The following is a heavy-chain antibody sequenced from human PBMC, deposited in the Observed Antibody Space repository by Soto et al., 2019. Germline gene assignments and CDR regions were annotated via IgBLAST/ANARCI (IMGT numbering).Heavy chain of an antibody. CDR2: ISSSSSYI. J-gene: IGHJ6*02. CDR3: ARPHCSGGSCYPSRAGGYSYLNYYGMDV. D-gene: IGHD2-15*01. CDR1: GFTFSSYS. Sequence: PGGSLRLSCAASGFTFSSYSMNWVRQAPGKGLEWVSSISSSSSYIHYADSVKGRFTISRDNAKNSLYLQMNSLRAEDTAVYYCARPHCSGGSCYPSRAGGYSYLNYYGMDVWGQGTTVTVSS. V-gene: IGHV3-21*01.